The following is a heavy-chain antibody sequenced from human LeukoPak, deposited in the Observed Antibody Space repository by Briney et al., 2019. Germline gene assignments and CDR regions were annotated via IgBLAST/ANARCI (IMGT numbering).Heavy chain of an antibody. V-gene: IGHV3-74*01. CDR1: EFTFSSYW. D-gene: IGHD4-17*01. CDR2: INTDGSST. Sequence: PGGSLRLSCAASEFTFSSYWMHWVRQAPGKGLVWVSRINTDGSSTSYADSVKGRFTISRDNAKNSLYLQMNSLRAEDTAVYYCVTTTVTTSYAFDVWGPGTMVTVSS. CDR3: VTTTVTTSYAFDV. J-gene: IGHJ3*01.